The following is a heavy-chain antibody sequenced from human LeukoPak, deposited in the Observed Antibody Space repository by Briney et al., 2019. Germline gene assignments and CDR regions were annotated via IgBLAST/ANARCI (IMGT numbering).Heavy chain of an antibody. D-gene: IGHD6-6*01. CDR2: INHSGST. CDR1: GGSFSGYY. CDR3: ARVGKAARLTHFDY. V-gene: IGHV4-34*01. Sequence: PSETLSLTCAVYGGSFSGYYWSWIRQPPGKGLEWIGEINHSGSTNYNPSLKSRVTISVDTSKNQFSLKLSSVTAADTAVYYCARVGKAARLTHFDYWGQGTLVTVSS. J-gene: IGHJ4*02.